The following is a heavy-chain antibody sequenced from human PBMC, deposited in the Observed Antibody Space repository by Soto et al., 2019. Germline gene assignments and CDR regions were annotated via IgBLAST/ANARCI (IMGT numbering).Heavy chain of an antibody. CDR3: AKEYFNLAAAGTGYYYGMDV. CDR1: GFTFSSYG. V-gene: IGHV3-30*18. D-gene: IGHD6-13*01. CDR2: ISYDGSNK. Sequence: GGSLRLSCAASGFTFSSYGMHWVRQAPGKGLEWVAVISYDGSNKCYADSVKGRFTISRDNSKNTLYLQMNSLRAEDTAVYYCAKEYFNLAAAGTGYYYGMDVWGQGTTVTVSS. J-gene: IGHJ6*02.